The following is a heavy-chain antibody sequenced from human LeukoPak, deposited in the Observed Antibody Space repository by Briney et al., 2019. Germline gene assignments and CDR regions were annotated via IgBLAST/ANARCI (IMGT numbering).Heavy chain of an antibody. V-gene: IGHV3-33*01. CDR2: IWYDGSNK. CDR3: ARWGSSFIFDY. J-gene: IGHJ4*02. CDR1: GFTFSSYG. Sequence: PGGSLRLSCAASGFTFSSYGRHWVPQAPGKGLEGVAVIWYDGSNKYYADSVKGRFTISRDNSKNTLYLQMNSLRAEDTAVYYCARWGSSFIFDYWGQGTLVTVSS. D-gene: IGHD6-13*01.